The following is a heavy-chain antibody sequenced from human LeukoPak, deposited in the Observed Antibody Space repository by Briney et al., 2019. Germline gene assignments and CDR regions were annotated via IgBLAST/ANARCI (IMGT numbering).Heavy chain of an antibody. CDR1: GSSFTSYW. CDR3: AVQYCGGGCYPLYFDY. CDR2: IYPGDSDT. V-gene: IGHV5-51*01. Sequence: GESLKISCKGSGSSFTSYWIGWVRQLPGKGLEWMGIIYPGDSDTRYSPSFQGQVTISADKSISTAYLQWSSLKASDTAMYYCAVQYCGGGCYPLYFDYWGQGTLVTVSS. D-gene: IGHD2-21*02. J-gene: IGHJ4*02.